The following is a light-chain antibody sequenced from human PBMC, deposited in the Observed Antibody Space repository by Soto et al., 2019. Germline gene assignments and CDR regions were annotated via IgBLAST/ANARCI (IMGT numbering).Light chain of an antibody. CDR2: EAS. CDR1: SSDVGNYNF. V-gene: IGLV2-23*01. Sequence: QSALTQPASVSGSPGQSITISCIGTSSDVGNYNFVSWYQHHPGKAPRLIISEASNRPSGIPSRFSGSKSGNTASLTISGLRAVDEADYYCCSYTRSDTLLFGGGTKVTVL. J-gene: IGLJ2*01. CDR3: CSYTRSDTLL.